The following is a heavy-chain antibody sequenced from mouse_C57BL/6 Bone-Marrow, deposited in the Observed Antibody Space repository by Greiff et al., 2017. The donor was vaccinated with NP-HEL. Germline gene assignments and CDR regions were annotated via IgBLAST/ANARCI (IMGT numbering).Heavy chain of an antibody. CDR3: ARGGYYGCRGFAY. V-gene: IGHV1-55*01. D-gene: IGHD2-1*01. CDR2: IYPGSGST. CDR1: GYTFTSYW. Sequence: QVQLQQPGAELVKPGASVKMSCKASGYTFTSYWITWVKQRPGQGLEWIGDIYPGSGSTNYNEKFKSKATLTVDTSSSTAYMQLSSLTSEDSAVYYCARGGYYGCRGFAYWGQGTLVTVSA. J-gene: IGHJ3*01.